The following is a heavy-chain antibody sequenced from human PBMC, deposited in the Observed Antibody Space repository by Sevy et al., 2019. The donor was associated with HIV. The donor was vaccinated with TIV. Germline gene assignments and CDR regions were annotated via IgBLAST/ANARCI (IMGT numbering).Heavy chain of an antibody. CDR3: ASRTYYYDSSGYYRDY. D-gene: IGHD3-22*01. CDR1: GFTFSSYA. CDR2: ISGSGGST. J-gene: IGHJ4*02. V-gene: IGHV3-23*01. Sequence: GGSLRLSCAASGFTFSSYAMSWVRQAPGKGLEWVSAISGSGGSTYYADSVKGRFTISRVNSKNTLYLQMNSLRAEDTAVYYCASRTYYYDSSGYYRDYWGQGTLVTVSS.